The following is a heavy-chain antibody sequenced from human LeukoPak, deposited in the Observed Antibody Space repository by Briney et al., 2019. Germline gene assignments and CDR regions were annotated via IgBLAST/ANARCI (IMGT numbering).Heavy chain of an antibody. D-gene: IGHD4-17*01. CDR3: ARGGDYGDLRYFDY. CDR2: IYYRGST. CDR1: GGSINNYY. V-gene: IGHV4-59*01. Sequence: SETLSLTCTVSGGSINNYYWSWIRQPPGKGLEWIGYIYYRGSTNYNPSLKSRVTFSVDTSKNQFSLKLNSVTAADTAVYHCARGGDYGDLRYFDYWGQGTLVTVSS. J-gene: IGHJ4*02.